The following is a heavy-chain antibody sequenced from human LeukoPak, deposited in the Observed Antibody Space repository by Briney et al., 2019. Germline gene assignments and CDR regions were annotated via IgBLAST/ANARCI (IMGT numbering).Heavy chain of an antibody. CDR2: IYPGDSDT. CDR3: ARARYCSGGTCYPDY. Sequence: PGESLKISCKGSGYSFTTYWIGWVRPMPGRGLEWMGIIYPGDSDTRYSPSFQGQVTISADKSISTAYLQWSSLKASDTAMYYCARARYCSGGTCYPDYWGQGTLVTVSS. CDR1: GYSFTTYW. D-gene: IGHD2-15*01. V-gene: IGHV5-51*01. J-gene: IGHJ4*02.